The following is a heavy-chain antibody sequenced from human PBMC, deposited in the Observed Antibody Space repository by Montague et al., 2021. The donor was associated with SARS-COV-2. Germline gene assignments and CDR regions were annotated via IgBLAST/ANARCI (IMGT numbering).Heavy chain of an antibody. J-gene: IGHJ6*02. CDR2: VYYSGST. Sequence: SETLSLTCTVSGGSINSNYWSWIRQPPGKGLEWIGNVYYSGSTNXXPSLKSRVTISVDTSKNQFSLKVSSVTAADTAVYFCARDIAGAGVMDVWGQGTTVSVSS. CDR3: ARDIAGAGVMDV. V-gene: IGHV4-59*01. D-gene: IGHD2-8*01. CDR1: GGSINSNY.